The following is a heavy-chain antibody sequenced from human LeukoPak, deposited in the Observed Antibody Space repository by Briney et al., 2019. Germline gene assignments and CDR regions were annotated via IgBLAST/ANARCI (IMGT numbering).Heavy chain of an antibody. CDR1: GYTFTNYY. Sequence: GASVKVSCKASGYTFTNYYMHWVRQAPGQGLEWMGWINPNSGGTNYAQKFQGRVTMTRDTSISTAYMELSRLRSDDTAVYYCARGDSSGWYNWFDPWGQGTLVTVSS. CDR2: INPNSGGT. J-gene: IGHJ5*02. V-gene: IGHV1-2*02. D-gene: IGHD6-19*01. CDR3: ARGDSSGWYNWFDP.